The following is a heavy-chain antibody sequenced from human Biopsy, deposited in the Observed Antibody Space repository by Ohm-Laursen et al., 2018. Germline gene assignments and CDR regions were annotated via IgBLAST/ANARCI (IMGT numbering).Heavy chain of an antibody. CDR1: GFTFSTYS. CDR3: ARDLDHYDANADSGGYDY. D-gene: IGHD4/OR15-4a*01. V-gene: IGHV3-23*01. CDR2: ISGSDHSR. Sequence: SLRLSCTASGFTFSTYSMTWVRQAPGKGLEWVSTISGSDHSRSYADSVKGRFTISRDNSKSTLFLQMNSLRAEDTAVYFCARDLDHYDANADSGGYDYWGQGTLVSVPS. J-gene: IGHJ4*02.